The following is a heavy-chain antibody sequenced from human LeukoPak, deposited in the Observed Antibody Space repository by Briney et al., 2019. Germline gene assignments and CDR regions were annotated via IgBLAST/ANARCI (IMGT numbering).Heavy chain of an antibody. D-gene: IGHD3-10*01. CDR2: TSSDLNVK. J-gene: IGHJ4*02. V-gene: IGHV3-30-3*01. Sequence: GGSLRLSCAASGFTFRNYVIHWVRQAPGKGLEWVAVTSSDLNVKLYADSVKGRFTISRDNSRSTLYLQMNSLRPEDTAVYYCAREGYYGSGSPPSLYFDYWGQGTLVTVSS. CDR1: GFTFRNYV. CDR3: AREGYYGSGSPPSLYFDY.